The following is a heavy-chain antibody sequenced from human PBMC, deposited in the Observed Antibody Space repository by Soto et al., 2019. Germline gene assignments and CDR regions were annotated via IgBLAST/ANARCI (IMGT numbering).Heavy chain of an antibody. D-gene: IGHD3-10*01. CDR2: IWYDGSSK. J-gene: IGHJ4*02. Sequence: GGSLRLSCAASGFTFRSYGMHWVRQAPGKGLEWVAVIWYDGSSKYYADSVKGRFTISRENSKNTLYLQMTSLTAEDTAVYYCATGYGSGSRTLDYWGQGTLVTVSS. V-gene: IGHV3-33*03. CDR1: GFTFRSYG. CDR3: ATGYGSGSRTLDY.